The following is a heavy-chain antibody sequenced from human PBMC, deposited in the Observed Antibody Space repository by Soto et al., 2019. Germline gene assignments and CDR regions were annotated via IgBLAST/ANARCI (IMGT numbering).Heavy chain of an antibody. V-gene: IGHV1-69*04. CDR1: GGTFSSYT. D-gene: IGHD2-15*01. CDR3: ARDKGYCSGGSCWNY. Sequence: GASVKVSCKASGGTFSSYTISWVRQAPGQGLEWMGRIIPILGIANYAQKFQGRVTITADKSTSTAYMELSSLRSEDTAVYYCARDKGYCSGGSCWNYWGQGTLVTVSS. J-gene: IGHJ4*02. CDR2: IIPILGIA.